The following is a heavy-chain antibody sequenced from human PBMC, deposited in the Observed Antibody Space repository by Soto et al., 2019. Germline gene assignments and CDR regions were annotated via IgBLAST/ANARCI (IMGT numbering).Heavy chain of an antibody. CDR2: IDPSDSYT. Sequence: GESLKISCKGSGYSFTSYWISWVRQMPGKGLEWMGRIDPSDSYTNYSPSFQGHVTISADKSISTAYLQWSSLKASDTAMYYCARSLSGVVPFDYWGQGTLVTVS. CDR1: GYSFTSYW. D-gene: IGHD3-10*01. V-gene: IGHV5-10-1*01. J-gene: IGHJ4*02. CDR3: ARSLSGVVPFDY.